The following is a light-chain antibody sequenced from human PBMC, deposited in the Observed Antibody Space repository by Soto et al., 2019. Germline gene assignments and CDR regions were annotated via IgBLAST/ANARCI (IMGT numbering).Light chain of an antibody. CDR1: QGISSY. Sequence: DIQLAQSPSFLSASVGDGVTITCRASQGISSYLAWYQQKPGKAPNLLIYAASTLQSGVPSRFSGSGSGTEFPLTISSLQPEDFATYYCQQVNSYPWTFGQGTKVEIE. CDR2: AAS. V-gene: IGKV1-9*01. J-gene: IGKJ1*01. CDR3: QQVNSYPWT.